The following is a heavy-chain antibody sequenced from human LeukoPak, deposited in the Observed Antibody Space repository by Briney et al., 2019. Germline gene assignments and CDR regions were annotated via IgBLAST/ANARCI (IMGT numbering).Heavy chain of an antibody. CDR3: AKDRGDYYDSSGYYLDAFDI. CDR1: GFTISSYA. CDR2: ISGSGGST. Sequence: PGGSLRLSCAASGFTISSYAMSWVRQAPGKGLEWVSAISGSGGSTYYADTVKGRFTISRDNSKNTLYLQMNSLRAEDTAVYYCAKDRGDYYDSSGYYLDAFDIWGQGTMVTVSS. D-gene: IGHD3-22*01. J-gene: IGHJ3*02. V-gene: IGHV3-23*01.